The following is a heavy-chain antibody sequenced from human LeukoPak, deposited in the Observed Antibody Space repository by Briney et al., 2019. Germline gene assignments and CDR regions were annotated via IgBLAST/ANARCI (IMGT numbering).Heavy chain of an antibody. CDR3: AYSGSYSDAFDI. D-gene: IGHD1-26*01. CDR1: GGSISSGSYY. Sequence: SETLSLTCTVSGGSISSGSYYWSWIRQPAGKGLEWIGRIYTSGSTNYNPSLKSRVTISVDTSKNQFSLKLSSVTAADTAVYYCAYSGSYSDAFDIWGQGTMVTVSP. CDR2: IYTSGST. V-gene: IGHV4-61*02. J-gene: IGHJ3*02.